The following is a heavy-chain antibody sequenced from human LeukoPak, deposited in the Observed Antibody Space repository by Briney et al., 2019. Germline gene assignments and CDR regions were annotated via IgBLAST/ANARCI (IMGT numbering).Heavy chain of an antibody. D-gene: IGHD6-13*01. J-gene: IGHJ5*02. Sequence: ASVKVSCNASGGTFSSYAISWVRQAPGHGLEWMGGFIPIFGTANYAQKGEGRVTITAYESTSTAYMELSSLRSEDTAVYYCARGKILIAAAGDNWFDPWGQGTLVTVSS. V-gene: IGHV1-69*13. CDR1: GGTFSSYA. CDR3: ARGKILIAAAGDNWFDP. CDR2: FIPIFGTA.